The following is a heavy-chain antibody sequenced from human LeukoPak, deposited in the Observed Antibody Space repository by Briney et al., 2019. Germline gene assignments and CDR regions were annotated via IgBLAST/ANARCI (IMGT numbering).Heavy chain of an antibody. J-gene: IGHJ4*02. CDR1: GFAFSNYA. CDR2: INSNGGST. CDR3: ARGYGGPDY. V-gene: IGHV3-64*04. D-gene: IGHD5-12*01. Sequence: PGGSLRLSCSASGFAFSNYATHWVRQAPGKGLEYVAGINSNGGSTFYADSVKGRFTISRDNSKNTLYLQMNSLRVEDTAVYYCARGYGGPDYWGQGTLVTVSS.